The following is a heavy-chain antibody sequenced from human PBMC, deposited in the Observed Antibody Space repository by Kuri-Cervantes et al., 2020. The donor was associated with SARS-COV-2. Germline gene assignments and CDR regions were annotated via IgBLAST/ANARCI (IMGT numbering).Heavy chain of an antibody. CDR2: IYPTDSDT. Sequence: GGSLRLPCKGSGFRFTTYWFGWVRQVHGKGLEWMAIIYPTDSDTRYSPSFQGQSPLSDDKSISTAYQQWSSLKASDSAMYYCARTRGSYYTDAFDLWGQGTMVTVSS. CDR1: GFRFTTYW. V-gene: IGHV5-51*01. J-gene: IGHJ3*01. CDR3: ARTRGSYYTDAFDL. D-gene: IGHD1-26*01.